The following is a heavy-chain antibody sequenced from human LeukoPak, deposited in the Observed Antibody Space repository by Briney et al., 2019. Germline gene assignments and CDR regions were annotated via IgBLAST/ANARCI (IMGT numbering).Heavy chain of an antibody. V-gene: IGHV4-61*02. CDR1: GGSFSSGSYY. Sequence: SETLSLTCTVSGGSFSSGSYYRSWIRQPAGKGLEWIGRIYTSGSTNYNPSLKSRVTISVDTSKNQFSLKLSSVTAADTAVYYCARAPPIVGAPGFDYWGQGTLVTVSS. D-gene: IGHD1-26*01. CDR3: ARAPPIVGAPGFDY. CDR2: IYTSGST. J-gene: IGHJ4*02.